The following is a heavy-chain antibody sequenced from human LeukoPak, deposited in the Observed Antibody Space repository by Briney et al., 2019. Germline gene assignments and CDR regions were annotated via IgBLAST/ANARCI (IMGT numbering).Heavy chain of an antibody. J-gene: IGHJ4*02. D-gene: IGHD5-18*01. V-gene: IGHV1-69*04. CDR2: IIPIFGIA. CDR3: AREAGIQLWSYFDY. CDR1: GGTFSSYA. Sequence: SVKVFCKASGGTFSSYAISWVRQAPGQGLEWMGRIIPIFGIANYAQKFQGRVTITADKSTSTAYMELSSLRSEDTAVYYCAREAGIQLWSYFDYWGQGTLVTVSS.